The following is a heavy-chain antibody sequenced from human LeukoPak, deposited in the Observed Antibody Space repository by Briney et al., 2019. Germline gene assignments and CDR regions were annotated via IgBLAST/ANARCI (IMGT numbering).Heavy chain of an antibody. CDR1: GGSLSSYY. Sequence: SETLSLTCTVSGGSLSSYYWSWIRQPPGKGLEWIGYINNSGSTHYNFSLKSRVTMSLDTSKNQFSLKLTSVTAADTAVYYCARTDYSNTNWFDPWGQGTLVTVSS. D-gene: IGHD4-11*01. J-gene: IGHJ5*02. CDR3: ARTDYSNTNWFDP. V-gene: IGHV4-59*12. CDR2: INNSGST.